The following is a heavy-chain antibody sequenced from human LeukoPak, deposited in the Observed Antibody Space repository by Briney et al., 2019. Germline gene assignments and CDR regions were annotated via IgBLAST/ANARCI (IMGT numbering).Heavy chain of an antibody. CDR3: ARVASITMICDF. J-gene: IGHJ4*02. V-gene: IGHV3-11*06. Sequence: GGSLRLSCAAPGLTFSDYYMSWIRQAPGKGPEWVSHISTSGRYTNYTDSVKGRFTISRDNAKNSLFLQMNSLRAEDTAVYYCARVASITMICDFWGQGTLVTVSS. D-gene: IGHD3-22*01. CDR2: ISTSGRYT. CDR1: GLTFSDYY.